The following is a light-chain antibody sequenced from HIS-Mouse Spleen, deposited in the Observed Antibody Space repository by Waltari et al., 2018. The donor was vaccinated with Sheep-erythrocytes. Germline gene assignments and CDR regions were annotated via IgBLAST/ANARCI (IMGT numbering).Light chain of an antibody. CDR2: AAS. Sequence: DIQMTQSPSSVSASVGDRVTITCRAGQGISSWLAWYHQNPGKAPKLLIYAASSLQSGVPSRFSGSGSGTDFTLTISSLQPEDFATYYCQQANSFPITFGQGTRLEIK. J-gene: IGKJ5*01. CDR3: QQANSFPIT. V-gene: IGKV1-12*01. CDR1: QGISSW.